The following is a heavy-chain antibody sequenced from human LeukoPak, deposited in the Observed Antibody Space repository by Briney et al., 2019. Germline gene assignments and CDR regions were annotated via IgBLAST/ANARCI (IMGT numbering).Heavy chain of an antibody. CDR2: VHLNGRT. Sequence: SETLSLTCAVSGGSISTTNWWTWVRQPPGGGLEWIGEVHLNGRTHYSPSLESRVTLSVDMSENHVSLQLTSVTAADTAVYYCGRVGGFYRPLDYSGPGALVIVSA. CDR1: GGSISTTNW. V-gene: IGHV4-4*02. D-gene: IGHD2/OR15-2a*01. CDR3: GRVGGFYRPLDY. J-gene: IGHJ4*02.